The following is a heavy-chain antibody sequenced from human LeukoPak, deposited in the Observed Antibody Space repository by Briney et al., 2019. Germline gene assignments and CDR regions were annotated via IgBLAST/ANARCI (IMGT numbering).Heavy chain of an antibody. CDR3: ARFNLAGSSGIDY. D-gene: IGHD3-22*01. CDR1: GFTFSSYT. J-gene: IGHJ4*02. Sequence: GGSLRLSCAASGFTFSSYTMSWVRQAPGKGLEWVSTITTSDGNTYYADSVKGRFTISRDNSKSTLYLQMNSLRAEDTAVYYCARFNLAGSSGIDYWGQGTLVTVSS. V-gene: IGHV3-23*01. CDR2: ITTSDGNT.